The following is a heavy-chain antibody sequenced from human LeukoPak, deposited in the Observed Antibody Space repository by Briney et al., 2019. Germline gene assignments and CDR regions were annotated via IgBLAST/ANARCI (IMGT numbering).Heavy chain of an antibody. CDR3: ARDSSGGYGFIDY. Sequence: SETLSLTCIVSGVSISSSGYYWSWLRPPPGRGLEWIGYTYHSGNSYYNPSLKSRVIISVDTSKNQFSLKLNSVTAADTAVYYCARDSSGGYGFIDYWGQGSLVTVS. CDR1: GVSISSSGYY. D-gene: IGHD5-12*01. V-gene: IGHV4-31*03. J-gene: IGHJ4*02. CDR2: TYHSGNS.